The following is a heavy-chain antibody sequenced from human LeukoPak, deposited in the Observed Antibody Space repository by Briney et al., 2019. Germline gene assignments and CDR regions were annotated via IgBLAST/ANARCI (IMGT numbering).Heavy chain of an antibody. J-gene: IGHJ3*02. D-gene: IGHD3-9*01. CDR1: GVSISSGY. Sequence: SETLSLTCTVSGVSISSGYWSWIRQPPGKGLEWIGYIYYSGSTNYNPSLESRVSMSLDTSKTQFSLNLRSVTAADTAVYYCARARYVNSFYAFDIWGQGTLVTVSS. CDR2: IYYSGST. V-gene: IGHV4-59*01. CDR3: ARARYVNSFYAFDI.